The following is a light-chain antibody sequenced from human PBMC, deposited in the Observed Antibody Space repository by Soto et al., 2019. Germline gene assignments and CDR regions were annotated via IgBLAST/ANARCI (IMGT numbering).Light chain of an antibody. CDR1: QSVSGW. V-gene: IGKV1-5*01. J-gene: IGKJ1*01. Sequence: DIHMTQSPSTLSASVRRTLTVTCRASQSVSGWLAWYQPKPFDAPNVLMYDASALPRGVPSRFSGSGSGTKFTLTIASLKHDDFATYYCQQYETFSGTFGPGTKVDIK. CDR3: QQYETFSGT. CDR2: DAS.